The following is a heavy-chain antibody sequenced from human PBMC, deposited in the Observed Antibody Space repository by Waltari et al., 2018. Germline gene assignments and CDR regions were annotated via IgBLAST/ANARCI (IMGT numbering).Heavy chain of an antibody. J-gene: IGHJ4*02. CDR3: AKDLGTYYYDSSGYSFDY. Sequence: EVQLLESGGGLVQPGGSLRLSCAASGFTFSSYAMSWVRQAPGKGLEWVSAISGSGGSTYYADSVKGRFTISRDNSKNTLYLQMNSLRAEDTAVYYCAKDLGTYYYDSSGYSFDYWGQGTLVTVSS. V-gene: IGHV3-23*01. CDR2: ISGSGGST. D-gene: IGHD3-22*01. CDR1: GFTFSSYA.